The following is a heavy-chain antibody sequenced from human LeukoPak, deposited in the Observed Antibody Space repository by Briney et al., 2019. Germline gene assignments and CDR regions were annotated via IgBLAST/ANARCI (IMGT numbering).Heavy chain of an antibody. Sequence: PGGSLRLSCAASGFTFSSYGMSWVRQAPGKGLEWVSAISGSGGSTYYADSVKGRFTISRDNSKNTLYLQMNSLRAEDTAVYYCAKVYYYGSGSYYAYFDYWGQGTLVTVSS. CDR1: GFTFSSYG. CDR2: ISGSGGST. J-gene: IGHJ4*02. CDR3: AKVYYYGSGSYYAYFDY. V-gene: IGHV3-23*01. D-gene: IGHD3-10*01.